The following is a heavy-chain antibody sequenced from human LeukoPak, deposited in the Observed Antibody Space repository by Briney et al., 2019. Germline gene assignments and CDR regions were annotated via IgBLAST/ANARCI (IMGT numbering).Heavy chain of an antibody. Sequence: GGSLRLSCAASGFTSTNYAMNWVRQAPGKGLEWVSILIGSSGSTDYADSVKGRFTISRDTSKNTLFLQMNSLRAEDTAIYYCAKGAYDYIEMGYFDSWGQGTLVTVSS. CDR3: AKGAYDYIEMGYFDS. D-gene: IGHD5-12*01. CDR2: LIGSSGST. CDR1: GFTSTNYA. J-gene: IGHJ4*03. V-gene: IGHV3-23*01.